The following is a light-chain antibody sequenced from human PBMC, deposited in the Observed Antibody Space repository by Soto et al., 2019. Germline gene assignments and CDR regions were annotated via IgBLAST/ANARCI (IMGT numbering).Light chain of an antibody. V-gene: IGKV3-20*01. CDR1: QSVNSRY. CDR2: GAF. Sequence: MVLTQSPGNLSLSPGERATLSCRASQSVNSRYLAWYQQKPGQAPRLVIYGAFTRATGIPDRFIGSGSGTDFSLTISRLEPEDFAVYYCHQRQSWPRTFGQGTKVEIK. CDR3: HQRQSWPRT. J-gene: IGKJ1*01.